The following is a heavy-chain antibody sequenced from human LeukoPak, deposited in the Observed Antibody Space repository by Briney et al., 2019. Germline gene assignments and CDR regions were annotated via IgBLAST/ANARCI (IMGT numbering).Heavy chain of an antibody. CDR3: ARVGSRLMEGYFDY. V-gene: IGHV3-23*01. CDR1: GFTFSNYG. J-gene: IGHJ4*02. Sequence: GGSLRLSCAASGFTFSNYGMNWVRQAPGKGLEWVSGLTGSGGITYYADSVKGRFTISRDNSKNTLYLQMNSLRAEDTAVYFCARVGSRLMEGYFDYWGQGTLVTVSS. CDR2: LTGSGGIT. D-gene: IGHD3-3*01.